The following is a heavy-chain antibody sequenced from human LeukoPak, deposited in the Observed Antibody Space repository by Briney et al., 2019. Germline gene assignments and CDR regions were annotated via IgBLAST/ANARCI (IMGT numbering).Heavy chain of an antibody. CDR3: ARHTIAAAATDY. J-gene: IGHJ4*02. CDR2: IYPGDSDT. D-gene: IGHD6-13*01. Sequence: GESLNISCETSGYSFTSYWIGWVRQMPGQGLEWMGIIYPGDSDTRYSPSFQGQVTISADKSISTAYLQWSSLKAPDTAMYYCARHTIAAAATDYWGQGTLVTVSS. CDR1: GYSFTSYW. V-gene: IGHV5-51*01.